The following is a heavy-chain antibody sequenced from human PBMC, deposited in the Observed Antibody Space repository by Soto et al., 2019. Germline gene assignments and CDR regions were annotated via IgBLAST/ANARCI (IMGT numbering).Heavy chain of an antibody. CDR2: ISGSGGST. J-gene: IGHJ3*02. Sequence: EVQLLESGGGLVQPGGSLRLSCAASGFTFSSYAMSWVRQAPGKGLEWVSGISGSGGSTYYAVSVRGRFTISRDNSKNTLYLQMNSLRAEDTAVYYCAKGFEGSWIPLWLTGAFDIWRQWTMVTVSS. D-gene: IGHD5-18*01. CDR1: GFTFSSYA. CDR3: AKGFEGSWIPLWLTGAFDI. V-gene: IGHV3-23*01.